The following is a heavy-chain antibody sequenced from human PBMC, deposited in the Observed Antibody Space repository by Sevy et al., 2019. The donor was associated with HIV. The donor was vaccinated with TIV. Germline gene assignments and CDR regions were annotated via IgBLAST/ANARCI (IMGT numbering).Heavy chain of an antibody. CDR3: ARVRYKYGSYYFDY. J-gene: IGHJ4*02. V-gene: IGHV3-21*01. CDR2: ISGISNYI. Sequence: GGSLRLSCAASGFTFSSYSMNWVRQAPGKGLEWVSSISGISNYIYYADSMKGRFTVSRDNARNSLYLQMNSLRAEDTAVYFCARVRYKYGSYYFDYWGQGTLVTVSS. CDR1: GFTFSSYS. D-gene: IGHD5-18*01.